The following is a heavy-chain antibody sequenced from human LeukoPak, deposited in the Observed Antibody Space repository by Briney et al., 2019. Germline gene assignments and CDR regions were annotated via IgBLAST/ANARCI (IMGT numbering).Heavy chain of an antibody. D-gene: IGHD5-18*01. CDR1: GGTFSSYA. CDR3: ARDTAMASFDY. J-gene: IGHJ4*02. Sequence: SVTVSCKASGGTFSSYAISWVRQAPGQGLEWMGRIIPIFGTANYAQTFQGRVTITADKSTSTAYMELSSLRSEDTAVYYCARDTAMASFDYWGQGTLVTVSS. CDR2: IIPIFGTA. V-gene: IGHV1-69*06.